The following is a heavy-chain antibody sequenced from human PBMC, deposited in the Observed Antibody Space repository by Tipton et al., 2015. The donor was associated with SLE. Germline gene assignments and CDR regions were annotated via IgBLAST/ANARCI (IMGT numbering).Heavy chain of an antibody. CDR3: ARSAGYGSNWAHFDY. V-gene: IGHV4-59*11. Sequence: TLSLTCTVSGGSISSHYWSWIRKPPGKGLEWIGRTLATGGTNYNPSLNNRVTISVDTSKNQFSLKLSSVTAADTAVYYCARSAGYGSNWAHFDYWGQGTLVTVSS. J-gene: IGHJ4*02. CDR1: GGSISSHY. CDR2: TLATGGT. D-gene: IGHD6-13*01.